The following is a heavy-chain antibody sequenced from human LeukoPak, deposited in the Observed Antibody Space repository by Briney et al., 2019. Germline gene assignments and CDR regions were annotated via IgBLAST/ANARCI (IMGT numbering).Heavy chain of an antibody. CDR3: ARRGSSWYRPFDY. CDR1: GYTFTSYA. CDR2: INAGNGNT. J-gene: IGHJ4*02. D-gene: IGHD6-13*01. V-gene: IGHV1-3*01. Sequence: ASVKVSCKASGYTFTSYAMHWVRQAPGQRLEWMGWINAGNGNTKYSQKFQGRVTITRDTSASTAYMELSSLRSEDTAVYYCARRGSSWYRPFDYWGQGTLVTVSS.